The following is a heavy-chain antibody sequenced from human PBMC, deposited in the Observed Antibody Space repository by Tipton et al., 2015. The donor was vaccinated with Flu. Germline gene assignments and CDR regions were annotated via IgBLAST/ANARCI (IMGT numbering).Heavy chain of an antibody. V-gene: IGHV3-7*01. CDR3: ARDGESGWNDFDY. D-gene: IGHD6-19*01. CDR1: GFTFSDYW. Sequence: SLRLSCAASGFTFSDYWMAWVRQAPGKGLEWVANIRQDEGEKYYVDSVKGRFTISRDNAKSSLFLQVSSLRADDAAVYYCARDGESGWNDFDYWGQGILVTVSS. CDR2: IRQDEGEK. J-gene: IGHJ4*02.